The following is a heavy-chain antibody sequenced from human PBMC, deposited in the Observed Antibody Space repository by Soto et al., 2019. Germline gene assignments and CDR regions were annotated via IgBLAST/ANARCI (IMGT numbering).Heavy chain of an antibody. CDR2: ITYDGSFQ. CDR3: AKGTLVKPPGTRAFDV. V-gene: IGHV3-30*18. Sequence: GGSLRLSCQASGFNFDNYGMHWVRQAPGKGLEWVAVITYDGSFQYYADSVRGRFTISRDNSNNALYLQMNSLRVGDTAVYYCAKGTLVKPPGTRAFDVWGQGTMVTVSS. CDR1: GFNFDNYG. D-gene: IGHD6-13*01. J-gene: IGHJ3*01.